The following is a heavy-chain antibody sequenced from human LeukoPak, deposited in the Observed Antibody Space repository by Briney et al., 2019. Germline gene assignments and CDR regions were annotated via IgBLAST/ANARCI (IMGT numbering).Heavy chain of an antibody. CDR3: ARTLIEYSVSSCYFDY. CDR2: ISYDGSNE. CDR1: GFTFSSYE. D-gene: IGHD6-6*01. J-gene: IGHJ4*02. Sequence: GGSLRLSCAASGFTFSSYEMNWVRQAPGKGLEWVAIISYDGSNEYYADSVKGRFTISRDNSKNTLYLQMNSLRAEDTAVYYCARTLIEYSVSSCYFDYWGQGTLVTVSS. V-gene: IGHV3-30*04.